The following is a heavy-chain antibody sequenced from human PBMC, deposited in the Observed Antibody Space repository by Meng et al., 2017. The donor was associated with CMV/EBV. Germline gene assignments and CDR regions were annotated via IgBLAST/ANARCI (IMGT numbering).Heavy chain of an antibody. CDR2: IYHSGST. J-gene: IGHJ4*02. D-gene: IGHD3-22*01. CDR1: GYSISSGYY. V-gene: IGHV4-38-2*02. CDR3: ARAGYYYDSSGYIDY. Sequence: ESLKISCTVSGYSISSGYYWGWIRQPPGKGLEWIGSIYHSGSTYYNPSLKSRVTISVDTSKNQFSLKLSSVTAADTAVYYCARAGYYYDSSGYIDYWGQGTLVTVSS.